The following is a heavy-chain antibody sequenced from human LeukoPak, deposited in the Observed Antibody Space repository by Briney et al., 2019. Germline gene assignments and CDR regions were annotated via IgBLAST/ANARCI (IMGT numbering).Heavy chain of an antibody. D-gene: IGHD4/OR15-4a*01. V-gene: IGHV4-34*01. Sequence: SETLSLTCTVSGGSISGYYWSWIRQPPGKGLEWIGEINHSGSTNYNPSLKSRVTISVDTSKNQFSLKLSSVTAADTAVYYCARKVSPGARFDPWGQGTLVTVSS. J-gene: IGHJ5*02. CDR2: INHSGST. CDR3: ARKVSPGARFDP. CDR1: GGSISGYY.